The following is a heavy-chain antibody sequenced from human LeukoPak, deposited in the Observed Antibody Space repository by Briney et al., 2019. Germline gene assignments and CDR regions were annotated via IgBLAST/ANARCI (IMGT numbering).Heavy chain of an antibody. D-gene: IGHD3-22*01. CDR3: ARSGDYIKEGFDY. CDR1: GYSIRSGHY. V-gene: IGHV4-38-2*01. J-gene: IGHJ4*02. Sequence: PSETLSHPCAVSGYSIRSGHYWGWIRQSPGKGLEWIGSINHSGITEYNPSLKSRVTLSVDTSKNQFSLQLRSVTAADRALYYCARSGDYIKEGFDYWGQGAQVTVSS. CDR2: INHSGIT.